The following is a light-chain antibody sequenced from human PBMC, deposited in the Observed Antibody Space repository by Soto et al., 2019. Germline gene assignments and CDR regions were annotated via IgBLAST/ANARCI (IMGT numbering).Light chain of an antibody. CDR2: GIY. CDR1: QVIGTN. V-gene: IGKV3-15*01. J-gene: IGKJ5*01. Sequence: IVITQSPGTLSVSPGETATLSCRASQVIGTNLAWYQQKPGQSPTLLIYGIYIRVNGVPARFTGSGSGTEFTLTITSLQSYEFATYYCQQQNYSPPRTFGQGTRLEIK. CDR3: QQQNYSPPRT.